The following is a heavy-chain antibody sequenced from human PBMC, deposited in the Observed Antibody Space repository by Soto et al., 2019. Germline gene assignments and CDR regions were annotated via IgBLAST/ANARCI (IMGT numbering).Heavy chain of an antibody. CDR1: GGSISSSSYY. V-gene: IGHV4-39*01. CDR2: IYYSGST. Sequence: SETLSLTCTVSGGSISSSSYYWGWIRQPPGKGLEWIGSIYYSGSTYYNPSLKSRVTISVDTSKNQFSLKLSSVTAADTAVYYCASQRLGYYYYGMDVWGQGTTVTVSS. D-gene: IGHD3-16*01. J-gene: IGHJ6*02. CDR3: ASQRLGYYYYGMDV.